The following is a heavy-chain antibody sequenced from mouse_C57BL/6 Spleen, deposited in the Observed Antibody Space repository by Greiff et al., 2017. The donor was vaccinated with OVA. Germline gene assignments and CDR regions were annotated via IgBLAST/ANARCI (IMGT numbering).Heavy chain of an antibody. D-gene: IGHD2-3*01. CDR1: GYTFTSYG. J-gene: IGHJ4*01. V-gene: IGHV1-81*01. Sequence: VKLQESGAELARPGASVKLSCKASGYTFTSYGISWVKQRTGQGLEWIGEIYPRSGNTYYNEKLKGKATLTADKSSSTAYMELRSLTSEDSAVYFCARSDDGYYESAMDYWGQGTSVTVSS. CDR2: IYPRSGNT. CDR3: ARSDDGYYESAMDY.